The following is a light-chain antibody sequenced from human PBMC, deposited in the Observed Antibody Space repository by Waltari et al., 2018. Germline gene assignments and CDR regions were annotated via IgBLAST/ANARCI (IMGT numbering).Light chain of an antibody. V-gene: IGKV3-20*01. CDR2: EAS. CDR1: QSISRY. CDR3: QNHERLPAT. Sequence: IVLTQSPGTLSLSPGERATLSCRARQSISRYLVWYQQKPGQPPRLLIYEASRRTTGIPDRFSGSGSGTDFSLTISRLEPEDFGVYYCQNHERLPATFGQGTRVEI. J-gene: IGKJ1*01.